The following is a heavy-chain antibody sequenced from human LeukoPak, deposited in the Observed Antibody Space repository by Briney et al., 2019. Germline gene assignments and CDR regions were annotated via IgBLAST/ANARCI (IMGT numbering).Heavy chain of an antibody. CDR3: ARHQTNWGWTLGDAFDI. V-gene: IGHV3-33*01. D-gene: IGHD7-27*01. J-gene: IGHJ3*02. CDR2: IWYDGSNK. Sequence: GGSLRLSCAASGFTFSSYGMHWVRQAPGKGLEWVAVIWYDGSNKYYADSVKGRFTISRDNSKNTLYLQMNSLRAEDTAVYYCARHQTNWGWTLGDAFDIWGQGTMVTVSS. CDR1: GFTFSSYG.